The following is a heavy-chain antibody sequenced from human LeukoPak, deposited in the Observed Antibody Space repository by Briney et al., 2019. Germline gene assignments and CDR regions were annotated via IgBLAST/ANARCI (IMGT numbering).Heavy chain of an antibody. D-gene: IGHD6-19*01. V-gene: IGHV4-59*08. CDR2: IYYSGST. CDR1: GGSISSYY. J-gene: IGHJ5*02. CDR3: ARHSVAGTNWFDP. Sequence: SETLSLTCTVSGGSISSYYWSWIRQPPGKGLEWIGYIYYSGSTNYNPSLKSRVTISVDTSKNQFSLKLGSVTAADTAVYYCARHSVAGTNWFDPWGQGTLVTVSS.